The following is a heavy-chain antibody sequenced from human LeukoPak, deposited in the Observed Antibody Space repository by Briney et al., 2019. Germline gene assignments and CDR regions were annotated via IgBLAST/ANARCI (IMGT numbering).Heavy chain of an antibody. J-gene: IGHJ4*02. Sequence: GGSLRLSCAASGFTVSSNYMSWVRQAPGKGLEWVSVIYSGGSTYYADSVKGRFTISRDNSKNTLYLQMNSLRAEDTAVYYCAKVESRLGTYQYIYWGQGTLVTVSS. D-gene: IGHD6-6*01. V-gene: IGHV3-53*01. CDR3: AKVESRLGTYQYIY. CDR1: GFTVSSNY. CDR2: IYSGGST.